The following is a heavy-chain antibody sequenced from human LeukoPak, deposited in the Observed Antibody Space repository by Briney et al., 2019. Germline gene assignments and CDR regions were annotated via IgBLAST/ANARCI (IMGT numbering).Heavy chain of an antibody. CDR1: GFSFSNFA. D-gene: IGHD1-26*01. CDR3: ARARGRWHLLPLDF. V-gene: IGHV3-30*04. J-gene: IGHJ4*02. CDR2: ISHDGGTK. Sequence: GGSLRLSCAASGFSFSNFATHWVRQAPGKGLEWLAVISHDGGTKHYADSVKGRFTISRDNSNNSLSLQMNSLSAEDTAVYYCARARGRWHLLPLDFWGQGTLVTVSS.